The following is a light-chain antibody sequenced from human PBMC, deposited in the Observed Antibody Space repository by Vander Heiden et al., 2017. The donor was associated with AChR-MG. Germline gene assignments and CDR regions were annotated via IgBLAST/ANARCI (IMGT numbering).Light chain of an antibody. V-gene: IGLV2-11*01. CDR2: DVS. CDR1: SSDVGGYNY. J-gene: IGLJ2*01. CDR3: CSYACSYTFAVV. Sequence: QSALTQPRSVSGAPGQSVTISCTGTSSDVGGYNYVAWYQQHPGKAPQLMIYDVSKRPSGVPDRFSVSKSGNTASLTISRLPAEDEADYYCCSYACSYTFAVVFGGGTKLTVL.